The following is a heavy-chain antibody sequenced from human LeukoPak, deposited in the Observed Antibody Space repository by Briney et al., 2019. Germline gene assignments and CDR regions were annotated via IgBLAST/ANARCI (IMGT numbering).Heavy chain of an antibody. V-gene: IGHV3-23*01. CDR2: ISGSGGST. Sequence: GGSLRLSCAASGFTFSSYGMSWVRQAPGKGLEWVSAISGSGGSTYYADSVKGRFTISRDTSKNMVYLQMNSLRAEDTAVYFCTSSAWDYWGQGTLVTVSS. J-gene: IGHJ4*02. CDR1: GFTFSSYG. D-gene: IGHD6-6*01. CDR3: TSSAWDY.